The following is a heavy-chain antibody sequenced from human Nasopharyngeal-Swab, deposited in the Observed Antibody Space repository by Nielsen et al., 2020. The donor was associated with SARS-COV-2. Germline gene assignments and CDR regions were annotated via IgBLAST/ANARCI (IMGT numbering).Heavy chain of an antibody. Sequence: GESLKISCAASGFTFSSYWMSWVRQAPGKGLEWVANIKQDGSEKYYVDSVKGRFTISRDNAKNSLYLQMNSLRAEDTAVYYCARDRVVVVVAGIHYYYYYGMDVWGQGTTVTVSS. D-gene: IGHD2-15*01. CDR1: GFTFSSYW. CDR2: IKQDGSEK. J-gene: IGHJ6*02. CDR3: ARDRVVVVVAGIHYYYYYGMDV. V-gene: IGHV3-7*03.